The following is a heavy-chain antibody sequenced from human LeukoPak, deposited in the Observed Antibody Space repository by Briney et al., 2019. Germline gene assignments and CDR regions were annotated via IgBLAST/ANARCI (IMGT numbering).Heavy chain of an antibody. Sequence: GGSLRLSCAASGFTFSSYWMTWVRQAPGKGLEWVANIKQDGSEKYYVDFVKGRFTISRDNAKNSLYLQMNSLRAEDTAVYYCARQLGSGSYYKRYYFDYWGQGTLVTVSS. D-gene: IGHD3-10*01. CDR1: GFTFSSYW. CDR2: IKQDGSEK. V-gene: IGHV3-7*01. CDR3: ARQLGSGSYYKRYYFDY. J-gene: IGHJ4*02.